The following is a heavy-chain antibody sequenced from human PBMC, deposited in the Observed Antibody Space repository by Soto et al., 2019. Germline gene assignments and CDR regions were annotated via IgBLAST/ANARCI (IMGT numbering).Heavy chain of an antibody. V-gene: IGHV4-39*01. CDR1: GDSINSDNYY. D-gene: IGHD3-9*01. J-gene: IGHJ4*02. CDR3: ARLEGLATISYYFDY. CDR2: IYYRGNT. Sequence: QLQLQESGPGLVKPSETLSLTCSVSGDSINSDNYYWGWIRQPPGKGLEWIGSIYYRGNTYYKPSLTTRVAISLAKSKSHFALRLNSVTAADSAVYFCARLEGLATISYYFDYWGQGTLVTVSS.